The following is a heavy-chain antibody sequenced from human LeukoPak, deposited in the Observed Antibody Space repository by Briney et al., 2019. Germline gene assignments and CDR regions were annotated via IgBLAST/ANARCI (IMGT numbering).Heavy chain of an antibody. Sequence: PSETLSLTCAVYNGSFSGYFWSWIRQPPGRGLEWIGESSRTRSTNYNPSLRSRVTVSVDTSKNQFSLRLSSVTAADMAVYYCARRRQDSSAFDYWGQGTLVTVSS. CDR3: ARRRQDSSAFDY. CDR2: SSRTRST. D-gene: IGHD3-22*01. J-gene: IGHJ4*01. V-gene: IGHV4-34*01. CDR1: NGSFSGYF.